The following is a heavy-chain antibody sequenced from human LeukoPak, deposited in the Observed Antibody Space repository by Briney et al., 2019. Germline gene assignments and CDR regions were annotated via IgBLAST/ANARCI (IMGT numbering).Heavy chain of an antibody. J-gene: IGHJ4*02. Sequence: GGSLRLSCAASGFTFSSYAMSWFRQAPGKGLEWVSAISGSGGSTYYADSVKGRFTISRDNSKNTLYLQMNSLRAEDTAVYYCAKDPPYYYDSSGLFRGYWGQGTLVTVSS. D-gene: IGHD3-22*01. V-gene: IGHV3-23*01. CDR2: ISGSGGST. CDR3: AKDPPYYYDSSGLFRGY. CDR1: GFTFSSYA.